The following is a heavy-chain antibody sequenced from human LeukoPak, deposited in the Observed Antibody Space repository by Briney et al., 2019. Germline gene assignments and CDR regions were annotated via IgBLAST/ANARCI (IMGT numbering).Heavy chain of an antibody. CDR1: GGTFSSYA. Sequence: GASVKVSCKASGGTFSSYAISWVRQAPGQGLEWMGGIIPIFGTANYAQKFQGRVTITADESTSTAYMELSSLRSEDTAVYYCARGSQIVATIYPDDAFDIWGQGTMVTVSS. V-gene: IGHV1-69*13. J-gene: IGHJ3*02. D-gene: IGHD5-12*01. CDR2: IIPIFGTA. CDR3: ARGSQIVATIYPDDAFDI.